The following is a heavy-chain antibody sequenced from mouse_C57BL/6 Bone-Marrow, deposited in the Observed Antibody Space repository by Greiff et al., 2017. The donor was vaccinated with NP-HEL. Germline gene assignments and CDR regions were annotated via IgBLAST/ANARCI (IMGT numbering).Heavy chain of an antibody. D-gene: IGHD1-1*01. J-gene: IGHJ1*03. V-gene: IGHV1-12*01. CDR3: ARWAVDYGSRYFDV. Sequence: LHQSGAELVRPGASVKMSCKASGYTFTSYNMHWVKQTPRQGLEWIGAIYPGNGDTSYNQKFKGKATLTVDKSSSTAYMQLSSLTSEDSAVYFGARWAVDYGSRYFDVWGTGTTVTVSS. CDR2: IYPGNGDT. CDR1: GYTFTSYN.